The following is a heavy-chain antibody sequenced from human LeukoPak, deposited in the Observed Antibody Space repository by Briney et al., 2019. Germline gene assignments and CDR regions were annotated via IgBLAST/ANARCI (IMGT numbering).Heavy chain of an antibody. J-gene: IGHJ4*02. CDR2: ISLTGLT. CDR1: GGSISNTNW. CDR3: ARSYGSGNYFDY. V-gene: IGHV4-4*02. D-gene: IGHD3-10*01. Sequence: PSETLSLTCGVSGGSISNTNWWSWVRQPPGQGLEWIGEISLTGLTHYNPSLESRVTVSLGKSKNQLSLNLTSVTAADTAVYYCARSYGSGNYFDYWGQGILVTVSS.